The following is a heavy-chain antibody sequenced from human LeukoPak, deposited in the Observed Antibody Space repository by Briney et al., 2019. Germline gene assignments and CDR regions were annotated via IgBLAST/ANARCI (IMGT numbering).Heavy chain of an antibody. CDR2: IYPGDSDT. V-gene: IGHV5-51*01. CDR3: ARPPTSYSSSWFVFDY. D-gene: IGHD6-13*01. J-gene: IGHJ4*02. Sequence: RGESLKISCKGSGYRFINYWIGWVRQMPGKGLEWMGIIYPGDSDTRYSPSFQGQVTISADKSISTAYLQWSSLKASDTAMYYCARPPTSYSSSWFVFDYWGQGTLVTVSS. CDR1: GYRFINYW.